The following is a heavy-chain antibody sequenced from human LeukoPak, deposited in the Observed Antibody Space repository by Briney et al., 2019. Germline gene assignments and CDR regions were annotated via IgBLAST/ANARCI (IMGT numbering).Heavy chain of an antibody. CDR3: ARYGHSPFFAY. CDR2: INPSGGST. D-gene: IGHD4-17*01. V-gene: IGHV1-46*01. Sequence: ASVTVSCKASGYTFTSYYMHWVRQAPGQGLEWMGIINPSGGSTSYAQKFQGRVTMTRDTSTSTVYMELSSLRSEDTAVYFCARYGHSPFFAYWGQGTLVIVSS. CDR1: GYTFTSYY. J-gene: IGHJ4*02.